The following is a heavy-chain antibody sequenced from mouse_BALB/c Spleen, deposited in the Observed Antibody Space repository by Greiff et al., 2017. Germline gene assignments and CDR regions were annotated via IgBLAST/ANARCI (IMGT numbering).Heavy chain of an antibody. CDR3: ARVNWDDAMDY. V-gene: IGHV2-6-7*01. CDR1: GFSLTGYG. J-gene: IGHJ4*01. D-gene: IGHD4-1*01. Sequence: VNVVESGPGLVAPSQSLSITCTVSGFSLTGYGVNWVRQPPGKGLEWLGMIWGDGSTDYNSALKSRLSISKDNSKSQVFLKMNSLQTDDTARYYCARVNWDDAMDYWGQGTSVTVSS. CDR2: IWGDGST.